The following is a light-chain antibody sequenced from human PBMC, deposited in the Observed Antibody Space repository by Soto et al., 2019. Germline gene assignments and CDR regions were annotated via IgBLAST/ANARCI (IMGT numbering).Light chain of an antibody. Sequence: IQMTQSPSSLSASVGDRVTITCRASQGIGNELGWYQQKSGKAPKLLIYGASNLQSEVPSRFSGSGSGTDFVLTISSLQPEDFATYYCLQDYDYPYTFGQGTRLEIK. CDR2: GAS. CDR1: QGIGNE. CDR3: LQDYDYPYT. V-gene: IGKV1-6*01. J-gene: IGKJ2*01.